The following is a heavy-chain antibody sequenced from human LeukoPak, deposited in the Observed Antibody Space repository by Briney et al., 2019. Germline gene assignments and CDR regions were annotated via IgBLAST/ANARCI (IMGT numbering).Heavy chain of an antibody. CDR1: GGSLSSYY. Sequence: PSETLSLTRTVSGGSLSSYYWSWIRQPAGKGLEWIGYIYYSGSTNYNPSLKSRVTISVDTSKNQFSLKLSSVTAADTAVYYCARVYYDFWSGYYSYFDYWGQGTLVTVSS. J-gene: IGHJ4*02. CDR2: IYYSGST. CDR3: ARVYYDFWSGYYSYFDY. V-gene: IGHV4-59*01. D-gene: IGHD3-3*01.